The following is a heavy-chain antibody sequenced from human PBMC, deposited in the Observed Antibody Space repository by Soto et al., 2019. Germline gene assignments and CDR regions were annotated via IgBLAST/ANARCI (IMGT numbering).Heavy chain of an antibody. CDR1: GFTFSSYW. V-gene: IGHV3-74*03. CDR3: ARDEGVPMVRGYDK. D-gene: IGHD3-10*01. CDR2: IKPDGSLT. J-gene: IGHJ4*02. Sequence: EAQLEQSGGGLIQPGVSMRLSCAASGFTFSSYWMHWVRQAPGKGLVWVSSIKPDGSLTPYADSVRVRFTISRDNAKNTVYLQMNSLRAEDTAVYYCARDEGVPMVRGYDKWGQGTLVAVSS.